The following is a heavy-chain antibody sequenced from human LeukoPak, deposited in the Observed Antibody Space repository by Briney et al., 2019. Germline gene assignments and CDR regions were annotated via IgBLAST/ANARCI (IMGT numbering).Heavy chain of an antibody. J-gene: IGHJ5*02. Sequence: SETLSLTCTVSGGSISGYYWSWIRQTPGKELEWIGYIHYSGSTKYNPSLKSRVTTSVDTSKNQFSLELSSVTAADTAVYYCARHGTPTRWWFDPWGQGTLVTVSS. CDR1: GGSISGYY. CDR3: ARHGTPTRWWFDP. D-gene: IGHD2-2*01. CDR2: IHYSGST. V-gene: IGHV4-59*08.